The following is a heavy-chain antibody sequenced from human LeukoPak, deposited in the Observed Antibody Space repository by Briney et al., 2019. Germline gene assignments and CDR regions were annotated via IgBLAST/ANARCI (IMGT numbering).Heavy chain of an antibody. CDR1: GFTFSVYY. J-gene: IGHJ3*02. CDR2: ISSSGSTI. D-gene: IGHD3-22*01. V-gene: IGHV3-11*01. CDR3: AGSSGNDAFDI. Sequence: GGSLRLSCAASGFTFSVYYMSWIRQTPGKGLEWVSYISSSGSTIYYADSVKGRFTISRDNAKNSLYLQMNSLRAEDTAVYYCAGSSGNDAFDIWGQGTMVTVSS.